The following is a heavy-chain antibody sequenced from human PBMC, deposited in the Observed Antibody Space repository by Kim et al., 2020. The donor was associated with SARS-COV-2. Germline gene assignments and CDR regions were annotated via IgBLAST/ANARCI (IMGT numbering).Heavy chain of an antibody. J-gene: IGHJ4*01. CDR1: GGSISNDEYY. CDR3: ARVHIAAAGKENFDY. D-gene: IGHD6-13*01. Sequence: SETLSLTCTVSGGSISNDEYYWSWIRQPPGKGLEWIGYIFYSGSTYYNPSLKSRVTISVDTSKNQFSLKLSSVTAADTAVYYCARVHIAAAGKENFDYWG. CDR2: IFYSGST. V-gene: IGHV4-30-4*01.